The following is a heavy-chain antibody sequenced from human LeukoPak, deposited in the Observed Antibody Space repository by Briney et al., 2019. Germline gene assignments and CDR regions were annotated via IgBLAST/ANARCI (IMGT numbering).Heavy chain of an antibody. V-gene: IGHV3-15*01. Sequence: GGSLRLSCAASGFTFSNAWMSWVRQAPGKGLEWVGRIKTKTDGGTTDYAAPVKGRFTISRDDSKNTPFLQMNSLKTEDTAVYYCSTDRVSGWDWGQGTLVTVSS. CDR3: STDRVSGWD. J-gene: IGHJ4*02. CDR1: GFTFSNAW. CDR2: IKTKTDGGTT. D-gene: IGHD6-19*01.